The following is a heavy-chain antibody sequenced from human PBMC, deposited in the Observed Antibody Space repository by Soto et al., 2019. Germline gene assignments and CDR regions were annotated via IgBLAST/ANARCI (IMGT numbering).Heavy chain of an antibody. CDR3: ARERGGYGLFDS. Sequence: SETLSLTCTVSGGSISNAAYSWSWIRQPPGKGLEWVGYIYPSGMPFYNPSLRSRVTISIDRSNDQFSLNLKSVTAADTAVYYCARERGGYGLFDSWGQGTLVTVSS. CDR1: GGSISNAAYS. CDR2: IYPSGMP. V-gene: IGHV4-30-2*01. J-gene: IGHJ4*02. D-gene: IGHD5-18*01.